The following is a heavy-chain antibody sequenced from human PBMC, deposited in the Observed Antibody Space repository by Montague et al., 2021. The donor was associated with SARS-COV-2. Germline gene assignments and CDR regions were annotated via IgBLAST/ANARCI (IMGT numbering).Heavy chain of an antibody. CDR3: TREGYQVLWSDYYYYGMDV. Sequence: SETLSLTCAVYGGSFSGYYWSWICQPAGKGLEWNGEINNGGSTNYNPSLKSRVTISVDTSKNQFSLKLSSVTAADTAVYYCTREGYQVLWSDYYYYGMDVWGQGTTVTVSS. CDR1: GGSFSGYY. J-gene: IGHJ6*02. D-gene: IGHD2-2*01. CDR2: INNGGST. V-gene: IGHV4-34*01.